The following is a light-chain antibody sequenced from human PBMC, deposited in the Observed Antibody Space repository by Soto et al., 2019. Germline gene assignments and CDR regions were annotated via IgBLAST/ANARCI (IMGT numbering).Light chain of an antibody. CDR2: DNN. Sequence: QSVLTQPPSVSAAPGQTVTISCSGSSSNIGNNYVSWYQQLPGTAPKLLIYDNNKRPSGIPDRFSGSKSGTSATLGITGRQTGDEDDYYCGTWDSSLSAGVFGGGTKLTVL. CDR1: SSNIGNNY. V-gene: IGLV1-51*01. CDR3: GTWDSSLSAGV. J-gene: IGLJ2*01.